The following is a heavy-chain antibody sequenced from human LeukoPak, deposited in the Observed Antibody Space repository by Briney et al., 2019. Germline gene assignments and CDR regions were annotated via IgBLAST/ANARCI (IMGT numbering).Heavy chain of an antibody. Sequence: SETLSLTCTVSGGSISSYYWSWIRQPPGKGLEWIGYIYYSGSTNYNPSLKSRVTISVDKSKNQFSLKLSSVTAADTAVYYCTRRAVYGSLEGIWGQGTMVTVSS. J-gene: IGHJ3*02. V-gene: IGHV4-59*12. CDR1: GGSISSYY. CDR3: TRRAVYGSLEGI. CDR2: IYYSGST. D-gene: IGHD3-10*01.